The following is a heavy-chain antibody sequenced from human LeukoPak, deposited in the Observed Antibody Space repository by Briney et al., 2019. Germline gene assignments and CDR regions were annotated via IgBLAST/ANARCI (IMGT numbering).Heavy chain of an antibody. J-gene: IGHJ4*02. CDR1: GFTFNKFS. Sequence: GGSLRLSCAASGFTFNKFSLNWVRQAPGKGLEWVSSISSSSSYIYYADSVKGRFTISRDNAKNSLYLQMNSLRAEDTAVYYCAGYNCSTTTCYTGGFDYWGQGTLVTVSS. CDR2: ISSSSSYI. CDR3: AGYNCSTTTCYTGGFDY. V-gene: IGHV3-21*04. D-gene: IGHD2-2*02.